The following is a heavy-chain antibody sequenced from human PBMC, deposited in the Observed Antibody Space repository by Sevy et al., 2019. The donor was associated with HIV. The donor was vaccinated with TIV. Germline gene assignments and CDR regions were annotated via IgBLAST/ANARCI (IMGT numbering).Heavy chain of an antibody. V-gene: IGHV3-21*01. D-gene: IGHD2-8*01. CDR3: AREGCTRPHDY. Sequence: GGSLRLSCAASGFAFYDYSMSWIRQAPGKGLEWVATLSFCCGKINYADSVKGRFTISRDNSKNSFYLQMDNLRVEDTALYYRAREGCTRPHDYWGQGTRVTVSS. CDR2: LSFCCGKI. CDR1: GFAFYDYS. J-gene: IGHJ4*02.